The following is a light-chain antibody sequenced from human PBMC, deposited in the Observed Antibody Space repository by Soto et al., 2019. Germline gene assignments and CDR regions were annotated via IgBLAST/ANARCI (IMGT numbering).Light chain of an antibody. Sequence: QSALTQPASVSGSPGQSIAISCTGTSSDVGSYNSVSWYQQHPGKAPKLMIYEGSKRPSGVSDRFSGSKSGNTAALTISGLQAEDEADYYCCSYAGNPYALGTGTKLTVL. CDR3: CSYAGNPYA. CDR2: EGS. CDR1: SSDVGSYNS. J-gene: IGLJ1*01. V-gene: IGLV2-23*01.